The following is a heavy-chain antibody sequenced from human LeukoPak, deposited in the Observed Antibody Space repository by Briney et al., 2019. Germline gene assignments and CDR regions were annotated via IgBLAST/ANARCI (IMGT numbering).Heavy chain of an antibody. J-gene: IGHJ4*02. CDR1: GFTFSSYA. CDR2: ISGSGDTT. Sequence: PGGSLRLSCAASGFTFSSYAMSWVRQAPGKGLEWVSTISGSGDTTYYAESVKGRFTISRDNSKNTLYLQINSLRAEDTAVYYCAKGHGVWSAYHPLFDYWGQGTLVTVSS. CDR3: AKGHGVWSAYHPLFDY. V-gene: IGHV3-23*01. D-gene: IGHD3-3*01.